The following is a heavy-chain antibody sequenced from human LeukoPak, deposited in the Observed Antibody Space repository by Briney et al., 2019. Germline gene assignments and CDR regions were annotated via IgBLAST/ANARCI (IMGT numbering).Heavy chain of an antibody. CDR3: ARSYGDYITGAYAFDV. CDR1: GGSISNYY. D-gene: IGHD4-17*01. CDR2: IYYSGST. J-gene: IGHJ3*01. V-gene: IGHV4-59*08. Sequence: SETLSLTCTVSGGSISNYYWSWIRQPPEKGLEWNGYIYYSGSTNYNPSLKSRLTISVDTSKNQFSLKLSSVTAADTAVYYCARSYGDYITGAYAFDVWGQGTMVTVSS.